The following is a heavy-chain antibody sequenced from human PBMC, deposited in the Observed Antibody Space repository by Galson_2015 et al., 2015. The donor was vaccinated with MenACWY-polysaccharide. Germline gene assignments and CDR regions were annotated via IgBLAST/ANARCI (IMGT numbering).Heavy chain of an antibody. CDR2: ISISGGTT. CDR1: GFSIGAHD. V-gene: IGHV3-48*01. D-gene: IGHD2-2*01. J-gene: IGHJ1*01. CDR3: ARAVTPSRVVVIPAALDH. Sequence: LRLSCAASGFSIGAHDMNWVRQAPGKGLEWISYISISGGTTYYSDSVKGRFTISRDNAKNSLFLQVNNLRTEDTAVYYCARAVTPSRVVVIPAALDHWGQGTLVTVSS.